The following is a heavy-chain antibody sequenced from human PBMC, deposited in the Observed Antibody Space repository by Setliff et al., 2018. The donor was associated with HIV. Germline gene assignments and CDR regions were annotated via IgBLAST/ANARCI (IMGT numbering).Heavy chain of an antibody. J-gene: IGHJ4*02. Sequence: PGESMKIYCQCSGFNFLAHWIGWVRQVPEKGLEWMGIVYPGDSDTRYNPSFEGQVTVSADKTITTAYLQLTSLKASDTAMYFCARLPYYVSGGVFDHWGKGTLVTVSS. CDR1: GFNFLAHW. D-gene: IGHD3-10*01. CDR3: ARLPYYVSGGVFDH. V-gene: IGHV5-51*01. CDR2: VYPGDSDT.